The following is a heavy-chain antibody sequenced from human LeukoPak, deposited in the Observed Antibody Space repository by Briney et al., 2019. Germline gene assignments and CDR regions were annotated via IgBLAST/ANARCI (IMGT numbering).Heavy chain of an antibody. CDR1: GFTFSDYF. V-gene: IGHV3-11*06. CDR2: IGPSSDNI. CDR3: ARVNPTNSGFYTY. Sequence: GGSLRLSCAASGFTFSDYFMSWVRQAPEKGLEWVSYIGPSSDNINYADSVKGRFTVSRDNAKSSLYLQMNSLRAEDTAVYYCARVNPTNSGFYTYWGQGTLVTVSS. J-gene: IGHJ1*01. D-gene: IGHD3-22*01.